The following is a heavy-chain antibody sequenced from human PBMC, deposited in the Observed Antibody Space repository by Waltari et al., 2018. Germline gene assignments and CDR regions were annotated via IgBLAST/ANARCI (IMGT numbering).Heavy chain of an antibody. CDR3: AKSVKSGASGN. CDR1: GFTFSSYA. D-gene: IGHD1-26*01. CDR2: ISDSGGGT. V-gene: IGHV3-23*01. J-gene: IGHJ4*02. Sequence: EVQLLESGGDLVQPGGSLRLSCAASGFTFSSYAMSWVRQAPGKGLEWLSGISDSGGGTYYADSVKGRFTISRDNSKNTLYLQMNSLRAEDTAVYYCAKSVKSGASGNWGQGTLVTVSS.